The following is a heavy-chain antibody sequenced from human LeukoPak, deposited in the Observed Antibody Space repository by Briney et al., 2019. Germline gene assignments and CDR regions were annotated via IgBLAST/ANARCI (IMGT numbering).Heavy chain of an antibody. D-gene: IGHD6-13*01. CDR3: ARDSSPGIAAAGFDY. CDR2: IWYDGSNK. Sequence: GGSLRLSCAASGFTLSSYGMHWVRQAPGKGLEWVTVIWYDGSNKYYADSVKGRFTISRDNSKNTMYLQMSSLRAEDAALYYCARDSSPGIAAAGFDYWGQGTLVTVSS. V-gene: IGHV3-33*01. CDR1: GFTLSSYG. J-gene: IGHJ4*02.